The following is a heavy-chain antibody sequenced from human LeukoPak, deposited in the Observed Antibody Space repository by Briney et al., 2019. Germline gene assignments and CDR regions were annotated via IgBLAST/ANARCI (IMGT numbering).Heavy chain of an antibody. J-gene: IGHJ4*02. CDR1: GFTVSSNY. CDR2: IYSGGST. Sequence: GGSLRLSCAASGFTVSSNYMSWVRQAPEKGLEWVSVIYSGGSTYYADSVKGRFTISRDNSKNTLYLQMNSLRAEDTAEYYCARATRDGYNLDYWGQGTLVTVSS. D-gene: IGHD5-24*01. CDR3: ARATRDGYNLDY. V-gene: IGHV3-66*01.